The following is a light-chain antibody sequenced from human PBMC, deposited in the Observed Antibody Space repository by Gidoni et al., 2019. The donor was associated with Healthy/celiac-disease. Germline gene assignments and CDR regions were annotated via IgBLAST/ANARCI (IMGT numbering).Light chain of an antibody. CDR1: SSNSGSNT. Sequence: QSVLTQPPSASGTPGPRVPISFSGSSSNSGSNTVNWYQQLPGTAPKLLIYSNNQRPSGVPDRFSGSKSGTSASLAISGLQSEDEADYYCAAWDDSLNGYVFGTGTKVTVL. J-gene: IGLJ1*01. CDR2: SNN. CDR3: AAWDDSLNGYV. V-gene: IGLV1-44*01.